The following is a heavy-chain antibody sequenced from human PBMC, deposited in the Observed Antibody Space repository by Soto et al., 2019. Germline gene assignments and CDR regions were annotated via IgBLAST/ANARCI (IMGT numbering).Heavy chain of an antibody. Sequence: ASVKVSCKASGGVFSNYALTWVRQAPGQGLEWVGGIVPVFGTPNYAPKFQGRVTVTADESTRTGYMELSSLTSEDTAIYYCARGYNYLSTGYYFDNWGQGTLVTVSS. J-gene: IGHJ5*02. V-gene: IGHV1-69*13. CDR3: ARGYNYLSTGYYFDN. CDR1: GGVFSNYA. CDR2: IVPVFGTP. D-gene: IGHD3-22*01.